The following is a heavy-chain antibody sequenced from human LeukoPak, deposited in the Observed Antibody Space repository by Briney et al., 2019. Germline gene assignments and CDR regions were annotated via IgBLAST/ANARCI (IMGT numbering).Heavy chain of an antibody. Sequence: ASVKVSCKASGYSFTSYGISWVRQAPGQGLEWMGWISAYNGNTNYAQRPQGRVTMTTDTSTSTAYMELRSLRSDDTAVYYCARETYHDFWSGYYGSTEYYFDYWGQGTLVTVAS. CDR2: ISAYNGNT. CDR1: GYSFTSYG. V-gene: IGHV1-18*01. D-gene: IGHD3-3*01. CDR3: ARETYHDFWSGYYGSTEYYFDY. J-gene: IGHJ4*02.